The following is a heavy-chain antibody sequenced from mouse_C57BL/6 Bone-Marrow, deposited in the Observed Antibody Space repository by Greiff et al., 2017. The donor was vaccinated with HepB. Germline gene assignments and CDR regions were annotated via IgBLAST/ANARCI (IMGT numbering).Heavy chain of an antibody. J-gene: IGHJ3*01. D-gene: IGHD3-2*02. V-gene: IGHV5-12*01. CDR3: ARRDSSGTGFAY. CDR2: ISNGGGST. CDR1: GFTFSDYY. Sequence: EVQLVESGGGLVQPGGSLKLSCAASGFTFSDYYMYWVRQTPEKRLEWVAYISNGGGSTYYPDTVKGRFTISRDNAKNTLYLQMSRLKSEDTAMYYCARRDSSGTGFAYWGQGTLVTVSA.